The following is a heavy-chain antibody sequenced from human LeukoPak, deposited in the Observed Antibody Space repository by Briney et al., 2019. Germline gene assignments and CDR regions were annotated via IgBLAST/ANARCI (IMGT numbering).Heavy chain of an antibody. CDR3: TRQGGSGWTFDH. CDR1: GFTVSTNY. CDR2: IYSGGSI. D-gene: IGHD6-19*01. V-gene: IGHV3-53*01. J-gene: IGHJ4*02. Sequence: GGSLRLSCAASGFTVSTNYMSWVRQAPGKGLEWVSVIYSGGSIYYADSVKGRFTISRDNSKNTLYLQMNSLRAEDTAVYYCTRQGGSGWTFDHWGQGTLVTVSS.